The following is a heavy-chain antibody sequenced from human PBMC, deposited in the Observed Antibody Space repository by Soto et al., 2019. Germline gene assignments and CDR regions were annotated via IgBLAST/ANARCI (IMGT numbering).Heavy chain of an antibody. Sequence: EVQVVESGGSLVQPGGSLRLSCAASGISFSRYWTHWVRQAPGKGLEWVSRMGPDGSSTSYADSVKGRFSISRDDAKNTLSLQVNSLRADDTAVYYCAVHGDYDAFNFWGQGTVVTVSS. CDR2: MGPDGSST. CDR3: AVHGDYDAFNF. V-gene: IGHV3-74*01. CDR1: GISFSRYW. J-gene: IGHJ3*01. D-gene: IGHD4-17*01.